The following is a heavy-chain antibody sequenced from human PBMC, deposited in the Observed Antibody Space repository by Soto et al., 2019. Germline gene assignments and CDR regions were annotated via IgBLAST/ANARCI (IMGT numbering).Heavy chain of an antibody. J-gene: IGHJ4*02. CDR2: INHSGST. V-gene: IGHV4-34*01. CDR3: ASSHGGNSGVFDY. Sequence: QVQLQQWGAGLLKPSETLSLTCAVYGRSFSGYYWSWIRQPPGKGLEWIGEINHSGSTNYNPSLKSRVTISVDTSQNQFSLNLSSVTAADAALWYCASSHGGNSGVFDYWGQGTLVTVSS. CDR1: GRSFSGYY. D-gene: IGHD2-21*02.